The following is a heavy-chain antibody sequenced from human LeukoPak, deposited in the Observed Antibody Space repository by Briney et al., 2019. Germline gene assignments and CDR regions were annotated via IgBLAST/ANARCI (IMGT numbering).Heavy chain of an antibody. CDR2: IWYDGSNK. J-gene: IGHJ3*02. Sequence: GGSLRLSCAASGFTFSSYGMHWVRQAPGKGLEWVAVIWYDGSNKYYADSVKGRFTISRDNSKNTLYLQMNSLRAEDTAVYYCARDRELRYFDWLSTSPDAFDIWGQGTMVTVSS. D-gene: IGHD3-9*01. CDR3: ARDRELRYFDWLSTSPDAFDI. CDR1: GFTFSSYG. V-gene: IGHV3-33*01.